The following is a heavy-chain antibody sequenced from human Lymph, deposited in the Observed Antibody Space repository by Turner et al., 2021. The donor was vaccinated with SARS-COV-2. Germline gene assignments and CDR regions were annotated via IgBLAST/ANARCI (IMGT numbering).Heavy chain of an antibody. Sequence: QVQLVQSGAEVKKPGSSVKVSCKASGGTFSSSATSWVRQAPGRGLEWMGGIIPIFGTANYAQRFQGRVTITADESTSTAYMELRSLRSEDTAVYYCARGAAYCSGGSCYRKGFDYWGQGTPVTVS. D-gene: IGHD2-15*01. CDR2: IIPIFGTA. CDR3: ARGAAYCSGGSCYRKGFDY. J-gene: IGHJ4*02. CDR1: GGTFSSSA. V-gene: IGHV1-69*01.